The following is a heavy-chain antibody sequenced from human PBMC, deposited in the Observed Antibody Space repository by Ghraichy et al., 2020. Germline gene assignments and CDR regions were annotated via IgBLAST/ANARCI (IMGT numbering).Heavy chain of an antibody. CDR3: ARHPSNWYRNWFDP. CDR2: IYPGDSET. V-gene: IGHV5-51*01. D-gene: IGHD6-13*01. Sequence: GESLNISCQGSGDNFTTYWIGWVRQMPGKGLEWMGIIYPGDSETRYSPSFQGQVTISADKSINTAYLHWSSLKASDTAIYYCARHPSNWYRNWFDPWGQGTLVTVSS. J-gene: IGHJ5*02. CDR1: GDNFTTYW.